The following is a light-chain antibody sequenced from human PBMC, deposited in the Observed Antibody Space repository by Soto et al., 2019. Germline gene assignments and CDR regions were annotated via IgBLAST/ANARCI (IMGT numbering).Light chain of an antibody. CDR2: STN. Sequence: QTVVTQEPSFSVSPGGAITLTCALNSGSVSSSHYPSWYRQTPGQPPRTLMYSTNVRSSGIPDRFSGSILGNRAALTITGARADEESHNNCGLYRGGGIWLFGGGTNLPVL. V-gene: IGLV8-61*01. CDR3: GLYRGGGIWL. J-gene: IGLJ3*02. CDR1: SGSVSSSHY.